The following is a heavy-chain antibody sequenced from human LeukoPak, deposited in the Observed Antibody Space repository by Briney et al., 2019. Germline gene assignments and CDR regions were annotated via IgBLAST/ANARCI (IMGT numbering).Heavy chain of an antibody. Sequence: SETLSLTCAVYGGSFSGYYWSWIRQPPGKGLEWIGEINHSGSTNYNPSLKSRVTISVDTSKNQFSLKLSSVTAADTAVYYCARVMYSSGPFPCFDYWGQGTLVTVSS. D-gene: IGHD6-19*01. CDR3: ARVMYSSGPFPCFDY. CDR1: GGSFSGYY. V-gene: IGHV4-34*01. J-gene: IGHJ4*02. CDR2: INHSGST.